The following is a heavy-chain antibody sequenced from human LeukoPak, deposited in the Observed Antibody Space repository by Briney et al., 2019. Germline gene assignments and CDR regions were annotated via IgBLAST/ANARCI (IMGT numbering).Heavy chain of an antibody. J-gene: IGHJ3*02. CDR3: AGTDRTGHHAFDI. V-gene: IGHV4-59*01. CDR1: GGSISSYY. CDR2: IYYSGST. D-gene: IGHD3/OR15-3a*01. Sequence: PSETLSLTCTVSGGSISSYYWSWIRQPPGKGLEWIGYIYYSGSTNYNPSLKSRVTISVDTSKNQFSLKLSSVTAADTAVYYCAGTDRTGHHAFDIWGQGTMVTVSS.